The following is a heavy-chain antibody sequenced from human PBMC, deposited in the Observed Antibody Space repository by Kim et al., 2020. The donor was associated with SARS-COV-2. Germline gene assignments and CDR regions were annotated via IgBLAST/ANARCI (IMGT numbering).Heavy chain of an antibody. J-gene: IGHJ4*02. D-gene: IGHD6-19*01. CDR1: GFTFSSYG. Sequence: GGSLRLSCAASGFTFSSYGMYWVRQAPGKGLEWISAINGNGGSTFYADSVKGRFTISRDNSKNTLYLQINSLRVEDAAVYYCAKIKVAGSYYFDNWGQGTLVTASS. CDR2: INGNGGST. V-gene: IGHV3-23*01. CDR3: AKIKVAGSYYFDN.